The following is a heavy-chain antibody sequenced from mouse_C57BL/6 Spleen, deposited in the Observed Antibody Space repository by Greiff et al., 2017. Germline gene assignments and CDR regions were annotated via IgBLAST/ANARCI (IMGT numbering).Heavy chain of an antibody. CDR2: IDPSDSET. D-gene: IGHD2-1*01. Sequence: QVQLQQPGAELVRPGSSVKLSCKASGYTFTSYWMHWVKQRPIQGLEWIGNIDPSDSETHYNQKFKDKATLTVDKSSSTAYMQLSSLTSEDSAVXYGAREDGNYVPFAYWGQGTLVTVSA. CDR1: GYTFTSYW. J-gene: IGHJ3*01. CDR3: AREDGNYVPFAY. V-gene: IGHV1-52*01.